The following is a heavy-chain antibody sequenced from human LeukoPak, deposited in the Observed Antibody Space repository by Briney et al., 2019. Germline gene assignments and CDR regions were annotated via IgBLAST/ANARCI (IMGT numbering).Heavy chain of an antibody. CDR2: ISYDGSNK. CDR1: GFTFSSYG. CDR3: AKQATGSFDY. V-gene: IGHV3-30*18. Sequence: PGRSLRLSCAASGFTFSSYGMHWVRQAPGKGLEWVAVISYDGSNKYYADSVKGRLTISRDNSKNTLYLQMNSLRAEDTAVYYCAKQATGSFDYWGQGTLVTVSS. J-gene: IGHJ4*02. D-gene: IGHD5-12*01.